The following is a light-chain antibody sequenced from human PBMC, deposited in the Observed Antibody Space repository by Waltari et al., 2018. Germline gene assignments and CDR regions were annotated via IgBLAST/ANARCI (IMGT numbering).Light chain of an antibody. Sequence: DIVMTQSPDSLAVSLGERATINCKSSQSVLYRSDNKNYLGWYQQKPGLPPKLLIYWASTRECGVPDRVSGSGSGTDFTLTISSLQAEDVAVYYCQQYYSSPVTFGQGTRLEIK. J-gene: IGKJ5*01. CDR1: QSVLYRSDNKNY. V-gene: IGKV4-1*01. CDR2: WAS. CDR3: QQYYSSPVT.